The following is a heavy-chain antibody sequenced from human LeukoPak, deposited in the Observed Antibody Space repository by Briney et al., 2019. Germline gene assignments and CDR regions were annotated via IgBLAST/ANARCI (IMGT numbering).Heavy chain of an antibody. CDR2: ISSGSSYI. J-gene: IGHJ4*02. CDR3: ARGSTYYDSSGQVPFDY. CDR1: GFTFSSYS. Sequence: GGSLRLSCVASGFTFSSYSMNWVRQAPGKGLECVSSISSGSSYIYYADSVKGRFTISRDNGKNTLYLQMNSLRAEDTAVYYCARGSTYYDSSGQVPFDYWGQGTLVTVSS. V-gene: IGHV3-21*01. D-gene: IGHD3-22*01.